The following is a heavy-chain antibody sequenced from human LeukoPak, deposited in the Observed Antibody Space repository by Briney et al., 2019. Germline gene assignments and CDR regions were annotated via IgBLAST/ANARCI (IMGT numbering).Heavy chain of an antibody. J-gene: IGHJ4*02. D-gene: IGHD6-13*01. V-gene: IGHV4-34*09. CDR3: ARDPGIAAAGSE. CDR2: INHSGST. Sequence: SETLSLTCAVYGGSFSGYYWSWIRQPPGKGLEWIGEINHSGSTYYNPSLKSRVTISVDTSKNQFSLKLSSVTAADTAVYYCARDPGIAAAGSEWGQGTLVTVSS. CDR1: GGSFSGYY.